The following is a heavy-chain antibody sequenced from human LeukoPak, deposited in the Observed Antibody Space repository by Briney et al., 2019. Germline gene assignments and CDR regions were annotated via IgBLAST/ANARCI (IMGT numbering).Heavy chain of an antibody. D-gene: IGHD6-19*01. J-gene: IGHJ6*03. Sequence: PSETLSLTCTVSGGSISSGSYYWSWIRQPAGKGLEWIGRIYTSGSTNYNPSLKSRVTISVDTSKNQFSLKLSSVTAADTAVYYCARAVAAYYYYYYMDIWGKGTTVTVSS. CDR2: IYTSGST. V-gene: IGHV4-61*02. CDR1: GGSISSGSYY. CDR3: ARAVAAYYYYYYMDI.